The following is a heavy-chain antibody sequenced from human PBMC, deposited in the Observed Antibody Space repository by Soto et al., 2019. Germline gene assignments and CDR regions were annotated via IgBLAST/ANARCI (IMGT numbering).Heavy chain of an antibody. V-gene: IGHV4-59*01. CDR2: IYYSGST. CDR1: GGSISSYY. D-gene: IGHD6-19*01. Sequence: SETLSLTCTVSGGSISSYYWSWIRQPPGKGLEWIGYIYYSGSTNYNPSLKSRVTISVDTSKNQFSLKLSSVTAADTAVYYCAIVDSSGWIPRQNWFDPWGQGTLVTVS. CDR3: AIVDSSGWIPRQNWFDP. J-gene: IGHJ5*02.